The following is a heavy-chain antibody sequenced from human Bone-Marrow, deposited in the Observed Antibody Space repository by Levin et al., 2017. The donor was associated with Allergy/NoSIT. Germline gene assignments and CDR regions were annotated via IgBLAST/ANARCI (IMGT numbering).Heavy chain of an antibody. V-gene: IGHV3-30*04. D-gene: IGHD3-22*01. J-gene: IGHJ1*01. CDR2: ISNDGKNK. Sequence: GGSLRLSCAASGFSFTMYAMHWIRQAPGKGLEWLTVISNDGKNKHCADSVKGRFTVSRDNSRSTLYVDMNSLRPEDTAVYYCARSFSYDSRGYPGYWGQGTLVTVSS. CDR3: ARSFSYDSRGYPGY. CDR1: GFSFTMYA.